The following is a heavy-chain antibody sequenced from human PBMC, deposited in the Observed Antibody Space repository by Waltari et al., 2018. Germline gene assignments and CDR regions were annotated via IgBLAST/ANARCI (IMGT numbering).Heavy chain of an antibody. CDR1: GGSISSYY. V-gene: IGHV4-59*01. J-gene: IGHJ3*02. CDR3: ARDQAVDIGGSYWEGDAFDI. D-gene: IGHD1-26*01. CDR2: IYYSGST. Sequence: QVQLQESGPGLVKPSETLSLTCTVSGGSISSYYWSWIRQPPGKGLEWIGYIYYSGSTNYNPSLKSRVTISVETSKNQFSLKLSSVTAADTAVYYCARDQAVDIGGSYWEGDAFDIWGQGTMVTVSS.